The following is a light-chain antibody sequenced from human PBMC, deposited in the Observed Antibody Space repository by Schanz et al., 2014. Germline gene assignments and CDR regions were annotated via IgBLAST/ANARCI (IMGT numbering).Light chain of an antibody. V-gene: IGKV3-15*01. CDR3: HQYHDWPPWT. CDR2: GAS. Sequence: VMTQSPATLFVSAGERATLSCRASQSVTTKIAWYQQKPGQAPRLLIYGASSRATGIPARFSGSGSGTEFTLTISSLQPEDFAVYYCHQYHDWPPWTFGQGTKVEI. CDR1: QSVTTK. J-gene: IGKJ1*01.